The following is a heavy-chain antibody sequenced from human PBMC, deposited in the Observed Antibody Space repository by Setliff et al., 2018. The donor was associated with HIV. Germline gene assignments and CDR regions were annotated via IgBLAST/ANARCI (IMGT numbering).Heavy chain of an antibody. V-gene: IGHV5-51*01. CDR2: IYPYDSDT. CDR1: GYSFTTYW. Sequence: GESLKISCKGSGYSFTTYWIGWVRQMPGKGLEWMGIIYPYDSDTRYNPSFQGHVTTSADKSISTAYVQWSGLKASDTAIYYCARRPYYDSWSGHQAFDVWGQGTMVTVSS. D-gene: IGHD3-3*01. J-gene: IGHJ3*01. CDR3: ARRPYYDSWSGHQAFDV.